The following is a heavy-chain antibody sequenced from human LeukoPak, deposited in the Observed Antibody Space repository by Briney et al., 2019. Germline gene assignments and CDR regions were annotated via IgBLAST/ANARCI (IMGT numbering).Heavy chain of an antibody. J-gene: IGHJ4*02. Sequence: ASVKVSCKASGDTFTDYYMHWVRQAPGQGLEWMGWINPNSGGTNYAQKFQGRVTMTRDTSISTAYMELSRLRSDDTAVYYCASSLGSWSPLHYWGQGTLVTVSS. V-gene: IGHV1-2*02. CDR2: INPNSGGT. CDR1: GDTFTDYY. CDR3: ASSLGSWSPLHY. D-gene: IGHD6-13*01.